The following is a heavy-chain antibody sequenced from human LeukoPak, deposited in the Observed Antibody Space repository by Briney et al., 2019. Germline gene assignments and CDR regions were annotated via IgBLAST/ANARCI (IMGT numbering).Heavy chain of an antibody. D-gene: IGHD3-10*01. J-gene: IGHJ4*02. Sequence: GGSLRLSCAASGFTFSSYWMSWVRQAPGKGLEWVAKIKHDGSEKYYVDSVKGRFTISRDNTKNSLYLQMNTLRAEDTAVYYCTRDDPYFFDYWGQGTPVTVSS. CDR1: GFTFSSYW. CDR2: IKHDGSEK. CDR3: TRDDPYFFDY. V-gene: IGHV3-7*01.